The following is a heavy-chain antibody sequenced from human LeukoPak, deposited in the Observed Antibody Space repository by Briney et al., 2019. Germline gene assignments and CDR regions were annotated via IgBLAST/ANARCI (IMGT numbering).Heavy chain of an antibody. V-gene: IGHV1-3*01. CDR2: INAGNGNT. Sequence: ASVKVSCKASGYTLTSYAMHWVRQAPGQRFEWMGWINAGNGNTRYSQKFQGRVTITRDTSASTASMELSSLRSEDTAVYYCARGDDYKYFDCWGQGTLVTVSS. CDR3: ARGDDYKYFDC. D-gene: IGHD4/OR15-4a*01. J-gene: IGHJ4*02. CDR1: GYTLTSYA.